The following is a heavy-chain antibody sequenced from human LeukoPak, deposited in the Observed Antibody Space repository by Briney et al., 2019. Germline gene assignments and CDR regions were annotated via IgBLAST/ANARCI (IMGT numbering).Heavy chain of an antibody. CDR3: ARGITIFGVAKYAMDV. Sequence: GGSLRLSCAASGFTVSSNYMSWVRQAPGKGLERVSVIFGGGTTYYTGSVKGRCTISRDNSKNTLYLQMNSLRAEDTAVYYCARGITIFGVAKYAMDVWGQGTTVTVSS. CDR1: GFTVSSNY. J-gene: IGHJ6*02. D-gene: IGHD3-3*01. CDR2: IFGGGTT. V-gene: IGHV3-66*01.